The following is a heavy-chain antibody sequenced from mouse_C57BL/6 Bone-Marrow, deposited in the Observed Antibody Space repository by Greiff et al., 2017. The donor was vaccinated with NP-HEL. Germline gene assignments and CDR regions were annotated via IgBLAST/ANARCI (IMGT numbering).Heavy chain of an antibody. CDR3: AWDFFAY. Sequence: VQLKESGPELVKPGDSVKISCKASGYSFTGYFMNWVMQSHGKSLEWIGRINPYNGDTFYNQKFKGKATLTVDKSSSTAHMELRSLTAEDSAVYYCAWDFFAYWGQGTLVTVSA. D-gene: IGHD4-1*01. CDR2: INPYNGDT. V-gene: IGHV1-20*01. CDR1: GYSFTGYF. J-gene: IGHJ3*01.